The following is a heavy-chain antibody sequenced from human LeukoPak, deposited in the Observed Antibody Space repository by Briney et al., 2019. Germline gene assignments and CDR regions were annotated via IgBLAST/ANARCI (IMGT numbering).Heavy chain of an antibody. J-gene: IGHJ4*02. CDR3: ARDLVDYYDSSGYLPYTLDY. D-gene: IGHD3-22*01. CDR2: ISYDGSNK. Sequence: SGGSLRLSCAASGFTFSSYAMHWVRQAPGKGLEWVAVISYDGSNKYYADSVKGRFTISRDNSKNTLYLQMNSLRAEDTAVYYCARDLVDYYDSSGYLPYTLDYWGQGTLVTVSS. CDR1: GFTFSSYA. V-gene: IGHV3-30*04.